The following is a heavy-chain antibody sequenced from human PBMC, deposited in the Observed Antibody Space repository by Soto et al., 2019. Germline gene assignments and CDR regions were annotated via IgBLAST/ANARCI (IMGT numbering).Heavy chain of an antibody. CDR3: ARRVYGDWYFDL. Sequence: QVQLQESGPGLVKPSGTLSLTCAVSGGSISSSNWWSWVRQPPGKGLEWIGEIFHSGNTNYHPSLKSRVTISVDKSNNRFSLKLSSVTAADTAVYCCARRVYGDWYFDLWGRGTLVTVSS. D-gene: IGHD3-10*01. CDR1: GGSISSSNW. J-gene: IGHJ2*01. CDR2: IFHSGNT. V-gene: IGHV4-4*01.